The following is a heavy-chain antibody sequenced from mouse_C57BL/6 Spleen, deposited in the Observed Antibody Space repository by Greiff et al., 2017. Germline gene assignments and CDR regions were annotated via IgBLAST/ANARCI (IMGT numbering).Heavy chain of an antibody. D-gene: IGHD2-5*01. J-gene: IGHJ4*01. CDR3: ARTYSNYVGMYAMDY. CDR2: IYPGNGDT. V-gene: IGHV1-12*01. Sequence: SGAELVRPGASVKMSCKASGYTFTSYNMHWVKQTPRQGLEWIGAIYPGNGDTSYTQKFKGKATLTVDKSSSTAYMQLSSLTSEDSAVYFCARTYSNYVGMYAMDYWGQGTSVTVSS. CDR1: GYTFTSYN.